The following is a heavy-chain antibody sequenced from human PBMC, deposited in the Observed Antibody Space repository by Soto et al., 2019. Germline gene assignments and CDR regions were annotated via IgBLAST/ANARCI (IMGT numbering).Heavy chain of an antibody. D-gene: IGHD3-22*01. CDR1: GGSISSSSYY. CDR2: IYYSGST. Sequence: SSETLSLTCTVSGGSISSSSYYWGWIRQPPGKGLEWIGSIYYSGSTYYNPSLKSRVTISVDTSKNQFSLKLSSVTAADTAVYYCARQRGGYYDSSGYLTSFDYWGQGTLVTVSS. CDR3: ARQRGGYYDSSGYLTSFDY. V-gene: IGHV4-39*01. J-gene: IGHJ4*02.